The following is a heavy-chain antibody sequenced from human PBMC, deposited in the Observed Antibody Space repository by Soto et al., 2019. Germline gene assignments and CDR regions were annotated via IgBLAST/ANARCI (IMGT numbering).Heavy chain of an antibody. D-gene: IGHD3-22*01. J-gene: IGHJ4*02. V-gene: IGHV1-69*06. CDR3: ARVGDSSGYLDY. CDR1: GGTFSSYA. CDR2: IIPIFGTA. Sequence: SVKVSCKASGGTFSSYAISWVRRAPGQGLEWMGGIIPIFGTANYAQKFQGRVTITADKSTSTVYMELSSLRSEDTAVYYCARVGDSSGYLDYWGQGTLVTVSS.